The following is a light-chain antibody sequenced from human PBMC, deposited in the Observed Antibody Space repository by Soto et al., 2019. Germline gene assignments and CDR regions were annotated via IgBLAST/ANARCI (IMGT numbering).Light chain of an antibody. CDR3: HQYNSYPRT. CDR2: KAS. V-gene: IGKV1-5*03. J-gene: IGKJ1*01. Sequence: IQMTQSPSILSASVGDRVTVTCRAGQTMYSWLAWYHQKTGQAPSLLINKASTLEAGVPSRFSGSGYGSEFTLIISSRQPDDFATDYCHQYNSYPRTFGQGTRVEI. CDR1: QTMYSW.